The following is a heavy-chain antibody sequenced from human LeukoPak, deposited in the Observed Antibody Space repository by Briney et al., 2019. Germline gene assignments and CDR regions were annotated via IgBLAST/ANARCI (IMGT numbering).Heavy chain of an antibody. Sequence: SVKVSCKASGGTFSSYTISWLRQAAGQGLEWMGRIIPILGIANYAQKFQGRVTITADKSTSTAYMELSSLRSEDTAVYYCASLGIKTTETPGVWGKGTTVTVSS. CDR1: GGTFSSYT. J-gene: IGHJ6*04. CDR2: IIPILGIA. CDR3: ASLGIKTTETPGV. D-gene: IGHD4-11*01. V-gene: IGHV1-69*02.